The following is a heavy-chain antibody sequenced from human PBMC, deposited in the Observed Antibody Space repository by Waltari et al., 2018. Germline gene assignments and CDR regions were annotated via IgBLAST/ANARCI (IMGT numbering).Heavy chain of an antibody. CDR3: ARGWNSGGTYSRDY. CDR2: ISYSGSTI. J-gene: IGHJ4*02. D-gene: IGHD2-15*01. CDR1: GFTFSSYE. Sequence: EVQLVESGGGLVQPGGSLRLSCAASGFTFSSYEMNWVRQAPGKGLEWVSYISYSGSTIYYADSVKGRFTISRDNAKNSLYLQMNSLRAEDTAVYYCARGWNSGGTYSRDYWGQGTLVTVSS. V-gene: IGHV3-48*03.